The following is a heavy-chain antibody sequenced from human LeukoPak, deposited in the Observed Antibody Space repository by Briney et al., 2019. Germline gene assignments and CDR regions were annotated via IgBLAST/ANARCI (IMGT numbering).Heavy chain of an antibody. CDR3: ASWGSGSFYEY. CDR2: ISSSSSTI. D-gene: IGHD1-26*01. V-gene: IGHV3-48*04. J-gene: IGHJ4*02. Sequence: PGGSLRLSCAASGFTFSSYSMNWVRQAPGKGLEWVSYISSSSSTIYYADSVKGRFTISRDNAKNSLYLQMNSVRVEDTAVYFCASWGSGSFYEYWGQGTLVTVSS. CDR1: GFTFSSYS.